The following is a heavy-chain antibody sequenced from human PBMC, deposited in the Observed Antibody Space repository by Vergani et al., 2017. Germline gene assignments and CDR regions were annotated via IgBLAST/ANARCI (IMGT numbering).Heavy chain of an antibody. CDR2: IYRTGRT. J-gene: IGHJ4*02. D-gene: IGHD3-9*01. Sequence: QVQLQESGPGLVKPSETLSLTCAVSGYSISTGYYWGWIRQPPGKGLEWIGSIYRTGRTHFNPSLKSRVTISVDTSNNHFSLRLNSLTAADTAVYYCARRSGIVYDIFSGTQYFFDFWRQGTLVTVSS. V-gene: IGHV4-38-2*01. CDR1: GYSISTGYY. CDR3: ARRSGIVYDIFSGTQYFFDF.